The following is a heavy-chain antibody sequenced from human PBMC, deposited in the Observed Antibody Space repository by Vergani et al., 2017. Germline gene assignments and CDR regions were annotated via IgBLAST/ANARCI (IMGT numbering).Heavy chain of an antibody. D-gene: IGHD3-16*01. CDR2: IQFDGSTK. V-gene: IGHV3-30*02. CDR1: GFTLSNYD. CDR3: AKHFRGWGIDY. J-gene: IGHJ4*02. Sequence: QVQLVESGGGVVQRGGSLRLSCATFGFTLSNYDMQWIGQGPGKGLEFVAFIQFDGSTKYYADSVKGRFTLSRDFFKNTLYLQMNSLRTDDTATYYCAKHFRGWGIDYWGQGTQVIVSS.